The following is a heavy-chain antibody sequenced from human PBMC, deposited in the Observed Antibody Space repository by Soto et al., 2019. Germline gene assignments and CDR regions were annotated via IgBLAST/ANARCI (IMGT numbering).Heavy chain of an antibody. V-gene: IGHV1-69*10. J-gene: IGHJ5*02. CDR3: SRDLAAAGPNWFDP. Sequence: ASVKVSCKASGGTFSSYTISWVRQAPGQGLEWMGGIIPILGIANYAQKFQGRVTITADKSTSTAYMELSSLRSEDTAVYYCSRDLAAAGPNWFDPWGQRTLVTGSS. CDR2: IIPILGIA. CDR1: GGTFSSYT. D-gene: IGHD6-13*01.